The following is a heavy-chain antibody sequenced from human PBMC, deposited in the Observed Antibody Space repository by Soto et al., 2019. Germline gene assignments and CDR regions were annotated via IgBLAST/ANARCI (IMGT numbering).Heavy chain of an antibody. D-gene: IGHD5-12*01. V-gene: IGHV1-2*04. Sequence: ASVKVSCKASGYTFTGYYMHWVRQAPGQGLEWMGWINLNSGGTNYAQKFQGWVTMTRDTSISTAYMELSRLRSDDTAVYYCAREATPVYYYGMDVWGQGTTVTVSS. CDR1: GYTFTGYY. J-gene: IGHJ6*02. CDR2: INLNSGGT. CDR3: AREATPVYYYGMDV.